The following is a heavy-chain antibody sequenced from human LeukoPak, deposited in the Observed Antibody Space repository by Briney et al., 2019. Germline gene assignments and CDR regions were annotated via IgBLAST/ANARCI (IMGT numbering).Heavy chain of an antibody. D-gene: IGHD3-16*01. CDR2: ISAYNGNT. Sequence: ASVKVSCKASGYTFSNYGITWVRQAPGQGLELMGWISAYNGNTNYAQKFQGRVTMTTDTSTSTAYMELRGLRSDDTAVYFCARDRMVRTMITFGGVRIDYWGQGTLVTVSP. CDR3: ARDRMVRTMITFGGVRIDY. J-gene: IGHJ4*02. CDR1: GYTFSNYG. V-gene: IGHV1-18*01.